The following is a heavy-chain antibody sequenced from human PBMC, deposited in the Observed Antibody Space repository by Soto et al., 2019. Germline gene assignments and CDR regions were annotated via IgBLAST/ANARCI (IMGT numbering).Heavy chain of an antibody. CDR1: GFTFSTYW. J-gene: IGHJ3*01. CDR3: ARDREGYSYGHDAFDV. Sequence: EVQLVESGGGLVQPGGSLRLSCAASGFTFSTYWMNWVRQAPGKGLEWVANIKQDGSEKYYVDSVKGRFTISRDNAKKSLYLQMHSLRAEDTAIYYCARDREGYSYGHDAFDVWGQGTMVTVSS. CDR2: IKQDGSEK. D-gene: IGHD5-18*01. V-gene: IGHV3-7*01.